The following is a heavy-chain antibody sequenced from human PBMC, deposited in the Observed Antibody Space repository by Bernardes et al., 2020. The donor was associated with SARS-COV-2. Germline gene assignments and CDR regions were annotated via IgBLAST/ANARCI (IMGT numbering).Heavy chain of an antibody. CDR3: ARGNFGYSSSWTYFDY. J-gene: IGHJ4*02. Sequence: QAPGKGLEWVSYIISSCITIYYADSVRGRFTISRDNAKNSLYLQMNSLRAEDTAVYYCARGNFGYSSSWTYFDYWGQVTLVTVSS. D-gene: IGHD6-13*01. V-gene: IGHV3-11*01. CDR2: IISSCITI.